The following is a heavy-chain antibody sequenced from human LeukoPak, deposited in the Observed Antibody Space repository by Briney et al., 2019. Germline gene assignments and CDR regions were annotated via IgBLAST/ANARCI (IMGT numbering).Heavy chain of an antibody. Sequence: GGSLRLSCAASGFMFSRYWMSWVRQAPGKGLEWVANIHQDGGEKYYVDFVKGRFTISRDNTKNSMFLQMNSLRAEDTAVYYCFAPFDYWGQGTLVTVSS. J-gene: IGHJ4*02. CDR3: FAPFDY. CDR1: GFMFSRYW. CDR2: IHQDGGEK. V-gene: IGHV3-7*01.